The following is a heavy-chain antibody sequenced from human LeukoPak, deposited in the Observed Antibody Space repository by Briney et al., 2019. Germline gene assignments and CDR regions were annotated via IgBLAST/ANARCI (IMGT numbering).Heavy chain of an antibody. Sequence: ASVKVSCKASGYTFTSYYMHWVRQAPGQGLERMGIINPSGGSTSYAQKFQGRVTMTRDTSTSTVYMELSSLRSEDTAVYYCARASSYSSSWYMGEYFQHWGQGTLVTVSS. CDR1: GYTFTSYY. D-gene: IGHD6-13*01. CDR2: INPSGGST. V-gene: IGHV1-46*01. CDR3: ARASSYSSSWYMGEYFQH. J-gene: IGHJ1*01.